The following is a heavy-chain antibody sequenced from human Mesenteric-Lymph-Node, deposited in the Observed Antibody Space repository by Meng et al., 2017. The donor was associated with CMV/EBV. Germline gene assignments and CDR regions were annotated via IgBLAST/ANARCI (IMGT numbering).Heavy chain of an antibody. CDR3: AKASSLYSSSSAGFCDY. J-gene: IGHJ4*02. V-gene: IGHV3-74*01. D-gene: IGHD6-6*01. CDR1: GFTLTSYW. CDR2: VNNDGSST. Sequence: GESLKISCAASGFTLTSYWMHWVRQGPGKGLVWVSRVNNDGSSTNYADSVKGRFTISRDNAKNTLYLQMNNLRAEDTALYYCAKASSLYSSSSAGFCDYWGQGTLVTVSS.